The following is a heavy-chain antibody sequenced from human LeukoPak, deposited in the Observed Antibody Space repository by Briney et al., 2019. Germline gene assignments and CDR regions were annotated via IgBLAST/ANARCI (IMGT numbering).Heavy chain of an antibody. Sequence: GRSLRLSCAASGFTFSTYGMHWVRQAPGKGPEWVAFIRYDGSNRYYADSVRGRFTISRDNSENTLYLQMNSLRREDTAVYYCAKLVVGASTEGVDYWGQGTLVTVSS. J-gene: IGHJ4*02. CDR2: IRYDGSNR. CDR1: GFTFSTYG. V-gene: IGHV3-30*02. CDR3: AKLVVGASTEGVDY. D-gene: IGHD1-26*01.